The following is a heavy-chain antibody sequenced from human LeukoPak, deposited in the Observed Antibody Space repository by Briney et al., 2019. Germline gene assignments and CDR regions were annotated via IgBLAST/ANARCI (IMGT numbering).Heavy chain of an antibody. CDR3: TMKIVVTNYYDSSGSVGFGY. CDR1: GYTFTSYG. Sequence: ASVKVSCKASGYTFTSYGISWVRQAPGQGLEWMGWISAYNGNTNYAQKFQGRVTITTDESTSTAYMELSSLRSEDTAVYYCTMKIVVTNYYDSSGSVGFGYWGQGILVTVSS. V-gene: IGHV1-18*01. CDR2: ISAYNGNT. D-gene: IGHD3-22*01. J-gene: IGHJ4*02.